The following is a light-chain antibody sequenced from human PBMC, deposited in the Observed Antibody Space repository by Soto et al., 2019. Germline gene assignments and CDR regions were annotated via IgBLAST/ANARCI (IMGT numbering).Light chain of an antibody. Sequence: QSALTQPASVSGSPGQSITISCTGTSSDVGGYNYVSWYQQHPGKAPKLMIYDVSNRPSGVSNRFSGYKSGNTAYLTMSGLQAEDEADYYCSSYTSSSTLVFGGGTKLTVL. V-gene: IGLV2-14*01. CDR1: SSDVGGYNY. CDR2: DVS. J-gene: IGLJ2*01. CDR3: SSYTSSSTLV.